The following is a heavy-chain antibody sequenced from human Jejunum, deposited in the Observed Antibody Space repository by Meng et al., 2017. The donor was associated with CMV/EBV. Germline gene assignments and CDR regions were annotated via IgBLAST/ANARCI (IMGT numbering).Heavy chain of an antibody. J-gene: IGHJ6*02. CDR3: AKDGEYYGMDV. CDR2: IRYDGSDK. D-gene: IGHD2-21*01. V-gene: IGHV3-30*02. CDR1: GFTLDYYY. Sequence: QGPLVESGGGLVKPGGSLRLSWAASGFTLDYYYMNWIRQAPGKGLEWVAFIRYDGSDKWYAESLKGRLTISRDNSKNSLYLQMNSLGPDDSSIYYCAKDGEYYGMDVWGQGTMVTVSS.